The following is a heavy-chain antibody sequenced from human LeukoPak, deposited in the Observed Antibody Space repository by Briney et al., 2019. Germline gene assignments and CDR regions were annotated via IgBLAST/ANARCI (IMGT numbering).Heavy chain of an antibody. V-gene: IGHV3-23*01. CDR2: ISGSGGNT. CDR3: AKVRRGPVPAASCFDY. J-gene: IGHJ4*02. Sequence: GGSLRLSCAASGFTFSSYAMSWVRQAPGKGLEWVSAISGSGGNTYYADSVKGRFTISRDNSKNTLYLQMNSLRAEDTAVYYCAKVRRGPVPAASCFDYWGQGTLVTVSS. CDR1: GFTFSSYA. D-gene: IGHD2-2*01.